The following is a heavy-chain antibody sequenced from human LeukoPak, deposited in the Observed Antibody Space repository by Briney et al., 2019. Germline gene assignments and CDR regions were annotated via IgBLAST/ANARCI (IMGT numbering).Heavy chain of an antibody. CDR1: GYTFTSYY. CDR3: ARVPGDTAMGMYYYYGMDV. Sequence: ASVKVSCKASGYTFTSYYMYWVRQAPGQGLEWMGGIIPIFGTANYAQKFQGRVTITADESTSTAYMELSSLRSEDTAVYYCARVPGDTAMGMYYYYGMDVWGQGTTVTVSS. D-gene: IGHD5-18*01. V-gene: IGHV1-69*13. CDR2: IIPIFGTA. J-gene: IGHJ6*02.